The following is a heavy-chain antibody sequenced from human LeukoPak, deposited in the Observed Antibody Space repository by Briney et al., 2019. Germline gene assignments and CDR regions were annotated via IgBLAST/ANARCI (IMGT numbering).Heavy chain of an antibody. CDR2: ISSSSSTI. Sequence: GGSLRLSCAASGFTFSSYSMNWVRQAPGKGLEWVSYISSSSSTIYYADSVKGRFTISRDNAKNSLYLQKNSLRDEDTAVYYCARGAAGYVGASSFDYWGQGTLVTVSS. J-gene: IGHJ4*02. CDR3: ARGAAGYVGASSFDY. V-gene: IGHV3-48*02. CDR1: GFTFSSYS. D-gene: IGHD1-26*01.